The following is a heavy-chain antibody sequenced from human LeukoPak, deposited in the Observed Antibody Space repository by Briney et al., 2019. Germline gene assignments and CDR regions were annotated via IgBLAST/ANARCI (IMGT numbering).Heavy chain of an antibody. CDR2: ISGSGGST. V-gene: IGHV3-23*01. CDR1: GFTFSSYA. Sequence: GGSLRLSCAASGFTFSSYAMSWVRQAPGKGLEWVSAISGSGGSTYYADSVKGRFTISRDNSKNTLYLQMNSLRAEDTAVYYCAKDKPVYCSGGSCYPDFWGQGTLVTVSS. D-gene: IGHD2-15*01. J-gene: IGHJ4*02. CDR3: AKDKPVYCSGGSCYPDF.